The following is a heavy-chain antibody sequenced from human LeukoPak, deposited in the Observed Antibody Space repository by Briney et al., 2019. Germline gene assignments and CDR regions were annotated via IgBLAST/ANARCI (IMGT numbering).Heavy chain of an antibody. V-gene: IGHV5-51*01. J-gene: IGHJ4*02. CDR2: IYPGDSDT. CDR1: GYSFTSYW. CDR3: AGRGEMASVFDY. Sequence: GESLKISCKGSGYSFTSYWIGWVRQMREKRLEWIEIIYPGDSDTRYSPSFQGQVTISADKSISTAYLQWSSMKASDTAMYYCAGRGEMASVFDYWGQGTLVTVSS. D-gene: IGHD5-24*01.